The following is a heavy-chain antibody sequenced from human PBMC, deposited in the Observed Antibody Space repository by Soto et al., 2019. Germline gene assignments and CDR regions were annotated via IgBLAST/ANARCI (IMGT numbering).Heavy chain of an antibody. CDR2: IYYSGST. J-gene: IGHJ4*02. CDR3: ARVWDSWGYALDY. CDR1: GGSISSGGYY. Sequence: PSETLSLTCTVSGGSISSGGYYWSWIRQHPGKGLEWIGYIYYSGSTYYNPSLKSRVTISVDTSKNQFSLKLSSVTAADMAVYYSARVWDSWGYALDYWAQGTLVTVSS. D-gene: IGHD2-15*01. V-gene: IGHV4-31*03.